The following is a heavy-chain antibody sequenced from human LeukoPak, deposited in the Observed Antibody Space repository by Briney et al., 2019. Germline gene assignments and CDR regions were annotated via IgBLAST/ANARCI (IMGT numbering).Heavy chain of an antibody. Sequence: GGSLRLSCAASGTYWMHWVRQAPGKGLVWVSHINSDGSWTSYADSVKGRFTISKDSAKNTVSLQMNNLRAGDTAVYYCVTFYETYWGRGTLVTVSS. V-gene: IGHV3-74*01. CDR2: INSDGSWT. J-gene: IGHJ4*02. CDR3: VTFYETY. D-gene: IGHD2/OR15-2a*01. CDR1: GTYW.